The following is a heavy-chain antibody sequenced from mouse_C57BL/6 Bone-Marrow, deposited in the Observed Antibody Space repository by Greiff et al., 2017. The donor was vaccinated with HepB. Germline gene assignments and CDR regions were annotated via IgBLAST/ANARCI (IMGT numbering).Heavy chain of an antibody. CDR1: GFIFSSYA. CDR2: ISDGGSYT. J-gene: IGHJ3*01. Sequence: EVQLVESGGGLVKPGGSLKLSCAASGFIFSSYAMSWVRQTPEKRLEWVATISDGGSYTYYPDNVKGRFTISRDNAKNNLYLQMSHLKSEDTAMYYCARGRFFAYWGQGTLVTVSA. CDR3: ARGRFFAY. V-gene: IGHV5-4*01.